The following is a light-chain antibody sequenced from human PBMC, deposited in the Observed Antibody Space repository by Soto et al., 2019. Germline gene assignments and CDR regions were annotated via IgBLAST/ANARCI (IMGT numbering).Light chain of an antibody. V-gene: IGKV3-11*01. CDR3: QQYHSRRT. J-gene: IGKJ1*01. Sequence: EIVLTQSPATLSLSPGERATLSCRASQSILSFLAWYQQKPGQAPRLLIYDASNRATGIPARFSGSGSGTDFTLTISSLDPEDFAVYYCQQYHSRRTFGQGTKVEIK. CDR1: QSILSF. CDR2: DAS.